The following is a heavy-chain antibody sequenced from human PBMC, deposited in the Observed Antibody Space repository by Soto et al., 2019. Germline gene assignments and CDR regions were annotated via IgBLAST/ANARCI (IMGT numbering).Heavy chain of an antibody. CDR2: LSSSGSTI. Sequence: SRRLSSVAPGFTFSHCYMTSIRQAPGKGLEWVSYLSSSGSTIYYADSVKGRFTISRAYAKISLYLQVYSLSAVDTAVYYCARDGTSGYENESVRRKVTTGTISS. CDR3: ARDGTSGYENESV. V-gene: IGHV3-11*01. J-gene: IGHJ6*04. CDR1: GFTFSHCY. D-gene: IGHD5-12*01.